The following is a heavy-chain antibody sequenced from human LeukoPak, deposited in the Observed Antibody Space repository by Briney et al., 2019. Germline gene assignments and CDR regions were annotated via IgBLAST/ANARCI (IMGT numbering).Heavy chain of an antibody. CDR1: GFSFSNYD. CDR2: IWYDGSNK. D-gene: IGHD6-13*01. V-gene: IGHV3-30*19. J-gene: IGHJ5*02. Sequence: TGGSLRLSCAASGFSFSNYDMHWVRQAPGKGLEWVAVIWYDGSNKYYADSVKGRFTISRDNSKNTLYLQMNSLRPEDMAVYYCARDTQEQGNWFDPWGQGTLVTVSS. CDR3: ARDTQEQGNWFDP.